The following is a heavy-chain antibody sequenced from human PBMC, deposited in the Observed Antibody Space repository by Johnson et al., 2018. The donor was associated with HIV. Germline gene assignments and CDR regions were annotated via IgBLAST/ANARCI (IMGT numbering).Heavy chain of an antibody. CDR1: GFTFSDYY. J-gene: IGHJ3*02. CDR3: AKDTVSGSYYDACDI. V-gene: IGHV3-11*04. Sequence: QVQLVESGGGLVKPGGSLRLSCAASGFTFSDYYMSWIRQAPGQGLEWVSYISSRGRSIYYAESVKGRFTISRDNSNNTLYLQMNILSVEDTAVYYCAKDTVSGSYYDACDIWGQGTMVTVSS. D-gene: IGHD1-26*01. CDR2: ISSRGRSI.